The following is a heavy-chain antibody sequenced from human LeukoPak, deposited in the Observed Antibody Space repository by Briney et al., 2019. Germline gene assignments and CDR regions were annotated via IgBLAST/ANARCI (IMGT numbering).Heavy chain of an antibody. J-gene: IGHJ4*02. CDR1: GFTFSGSW. CDR3: SRSLNY. Sequence: GGSLRLSCAASGFTFSGSWMDWVRQAPGKGLEWVANIKEDGSKTYYVDSAKGRFTISRDNVKSSLYLQLDSLRVEDTAIYYCSRSLNYWGQGTLVTVSS. CDR2: IKEDGSKT. V-gene: IGHV3-7*01.